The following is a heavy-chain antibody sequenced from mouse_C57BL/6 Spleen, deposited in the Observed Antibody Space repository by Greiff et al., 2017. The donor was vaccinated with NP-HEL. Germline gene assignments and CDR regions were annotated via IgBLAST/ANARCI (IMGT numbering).Heavy chain of an antibody. CDR1: GYAFSSSW. J-gene: IGHJ4*01. CDR2: IYPGDGDT. V-gene: IGHV1-82*01. CDR3: ARSGGSSLLAMDY. Sequence: QVQLKESGPELVKPGASVKISCKASGYAFSSSWMNWVKQRPGKGLEWIGRIYPGDGDTNYNGKFKGKATLTADKSSSTAYMQLSSLTSEDSAVYFCARSGGSSLLAMDYWGQGTSVTVSS. D-gene: IGHD1-1*01.